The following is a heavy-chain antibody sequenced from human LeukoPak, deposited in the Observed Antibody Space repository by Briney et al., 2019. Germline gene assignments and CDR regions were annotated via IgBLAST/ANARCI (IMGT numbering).Heavy chain of an antibody. CDR3: ARGARPVAMRNYFDY. V-gene: IGHV3-23*01. Sequence: GGSLRLSCTVSGFTLSSYEMSWIRQAPGKGLEWVSSIDYSGGSSYYADSVKGRFTISRDDSKNTLYLQLNSLRVEDTAEYYCARGARPVAMRNYFDYWGQGTLVTVSS. D-gene: IGHD2-2*01. J-gene: IGHJ4*02. CDR2: IDYSGGSS. CDR1: GFTLSSYE.